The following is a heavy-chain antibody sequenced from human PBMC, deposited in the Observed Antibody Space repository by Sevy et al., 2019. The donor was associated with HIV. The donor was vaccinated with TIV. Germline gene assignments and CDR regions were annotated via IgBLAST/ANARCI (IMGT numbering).Heavy chain of an antibody. CDR3: AKDQDCSSTSCYSFTYYYYYGMDV. J-gene: IGHJ6*02. Sequence: EGSLRLSCAASGFTFSSYGMHWVRQAPGKGLEWVAVISYDGSNKYYADSVKGRFTISRDNSKNTLYLQMNSLRAEDTAVYYCAKDQDCSSTSCYSFTYYYYYGMDVWGQGTTVTVSS. D-gene: IGHD2-2*01. V-gene: IGHV3-30*18. CDR2: ISYDGSNK. CDR1: GFTFSSYG.